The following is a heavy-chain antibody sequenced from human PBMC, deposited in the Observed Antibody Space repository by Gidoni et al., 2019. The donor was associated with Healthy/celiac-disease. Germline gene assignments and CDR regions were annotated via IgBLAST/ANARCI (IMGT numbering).Heavy chain of an antibody. CDR2: VSGSGGRT. Sequence: VQLLESGGGLVPPGGSLSLSCAASGFPFSSYAMSWVRQAPGKGREWVVAVSGSGGRTYYDDTVKGRLTITRDKTKKKLYLQMKSLRAEETAVYYWANRVSSGYYYYFDYWGQGTLVTVSS. J-gene: IGHJ4*02. V-gene: IGHV3-23*01. CDR1: GFPFSSYA. CDR3: ANRVSSGYYYYFDY. D-gene: IGHD3-22*01.